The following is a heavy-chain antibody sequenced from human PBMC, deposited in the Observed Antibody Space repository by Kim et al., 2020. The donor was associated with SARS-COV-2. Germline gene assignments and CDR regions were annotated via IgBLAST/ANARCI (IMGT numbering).Heavy chain of an antibody. Sequence: GGSLRLSCEASGFTFSSYGMHWVRQTPGKGLEWVAVTSSDGINKYYADFVKGRFTISRDNSKNTLYLQMNNLRPEDTAVYQCAKGAAATAWGWFDPWGQGTLVTVSS. D-gene: IGHD2-15*01. CDR1: GFTFSSYG. CDR2: TSSDGINK. V-gene: IGHV3-30*18. J-gene: IGHJ5*02. CDR3: AKGAAATAWGWFDP.